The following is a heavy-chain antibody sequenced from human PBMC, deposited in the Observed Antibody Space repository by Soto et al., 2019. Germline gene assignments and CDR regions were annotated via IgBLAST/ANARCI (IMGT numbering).Heavy chain of an antibody. V-gene: IGHV3-23*01. Sequence: EVQLLESGGGLVQPGGSLRLSCAASGFTFSSYAMNWVRQAPGKGLEWVSAMSGAGGNTYYPDSVKGRFTISRDNSKNTLYLQINSLRAKDTAVYCCAKGVIAVPVSGSDYWGQGTLVTVSS. J-gene: IGHJ4*02. CDR2: MSGAGGNT. CDR3: AKGVIAVPVSGSDY. D-gene: IGHD6-19*01. CDR1: GFTFSSYA.